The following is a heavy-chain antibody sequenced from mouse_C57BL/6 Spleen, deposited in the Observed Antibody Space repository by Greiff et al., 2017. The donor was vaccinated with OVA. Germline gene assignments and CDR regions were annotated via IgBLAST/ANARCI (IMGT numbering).Heavy chain of an antibody. CDR3: TRWYYDHWYFDV. V-gene: IGHV1-5*01. CDR1: GYTFTSYW. D-gene: IGHD2-4*01. Sequence: EVQLQQSGTVLARPGASVKMSCKTSGYTFTSYWMHWVKQRPGQGLEWIGAIYPGNSDTSYNQKFKGKAKLTAVTSASTAYMELSSLTNEDSAVYYCTRWYYDHWYFDVWGTGTTVTVSS. CDR2: IYPGNSDT. J-gene: IGHJ1*03.